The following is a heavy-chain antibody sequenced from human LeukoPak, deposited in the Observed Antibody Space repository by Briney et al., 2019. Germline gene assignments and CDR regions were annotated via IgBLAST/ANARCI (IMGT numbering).Heavy chain of an antibody. J-gene: IGHJ4*02. V-gene: IGHV3-7*01. CDR3: ARVGSYWDLDY. CDR1: GFTFSTYW. D-gene: IGHD1-26*01. CDR2: IKQDGGDN. Sequence: GGSLRLSCAASGFTFSTYWMSWVRRVPGKGLEWVANIKQDGGDNYYVDSAKGRFTISRDNAKNSLYLQMNSLRAEDTAVYYCARVGSYWDLDYWGQGTLVTVSS.